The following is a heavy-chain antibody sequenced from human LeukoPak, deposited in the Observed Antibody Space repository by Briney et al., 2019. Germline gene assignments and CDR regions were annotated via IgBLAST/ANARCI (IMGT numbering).Heavy chain of an antibody. V-gene: IGHV3-21*01. CDR2: ITSSSYI. CDR1: GFTFSSYT. J-gene: IGHJ4*02. CDR3: ARHVVAVGFDY. D-gene: IGHD3-22*01. Sequence: GGSLRLSCAASGFTFSSYTMNWVRQAPGKGLEWVSSITSSSYIYYADSVMGRFTISRDNANNSLYLQMNSLRAEDTAVYYCARHVVAVGFDYWGQGTLVTVSS.